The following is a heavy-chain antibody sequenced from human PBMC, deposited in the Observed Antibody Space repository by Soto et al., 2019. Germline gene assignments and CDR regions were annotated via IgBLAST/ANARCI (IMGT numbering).Heavy chain of an antibody. CDR3: GTLRRSAISGDG. V-gene: IGHV3-7*01. CDR1: GFPFSSYW. J-gene: IGHJ6*04. Sequence: EVQLVESGGGLVQPGGSLRLSCAASGFPFSSYWMSWVRQTPGMGLEWVATIKQDASTKQYVDSVKGRFTISRDNAHNSLYLQMNSLRAADTALYYCGTLRRSAISGDGWGNGTTVTVSS. CDR2: IKQDASTK. D-gene: IGHD2-2*01.